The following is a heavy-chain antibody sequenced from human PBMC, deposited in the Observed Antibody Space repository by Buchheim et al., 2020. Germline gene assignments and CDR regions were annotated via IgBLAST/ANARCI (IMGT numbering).Heavy chain of an antibody. J-gene: IGHJ6*02. D-gene: IGHD3-3*01. CDR3: ARAGTGITIFGGVNGLDV. Sequence: EVQLVESGGGLVQSGGSLRLSCTASGFTFSSYAMNWVRQAPGKGLEWVSCISSSSSTIYYADSVKGRFTISRDNAKSSLSLHMSSLKAEDTAVYYCARAGTGITIFGGVNGLDVWGQGAT. CDR1: GFTFSSYA. V-gene: IGHV3-48*04. CDR2: ISSSSSTI.